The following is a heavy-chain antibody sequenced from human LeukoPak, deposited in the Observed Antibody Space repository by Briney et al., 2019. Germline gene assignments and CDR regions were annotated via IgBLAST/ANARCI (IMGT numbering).Heavy chain of an antibody. Sequence: ASVKVSCKASGYTFTTFYMHWVRQAPGQGLEWMGIINPSSGSTSYAQKFQGRVTMTRNTSISTAYMELSSLRSEDTAVYYCARGGPGGCFDYWGQGTLVTVSS. V-gene: IGHV1-46*01. CDR1: GYTFTTFY. CDR2: INPSSGST. CDR3: ARGGPGGCFDY. J-gene: IGHJ4*02. D-gene: IGHD3-16*01.